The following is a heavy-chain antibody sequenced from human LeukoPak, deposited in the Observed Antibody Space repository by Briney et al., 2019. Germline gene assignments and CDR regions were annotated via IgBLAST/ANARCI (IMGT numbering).Heavy chain of an antibody. CDR3: ARASGPFDY. CDR2: IWNDGSSK. Sequence: PGRSLRLSCAASGFTFSTYSMHWVRQAPGKGLEWVAVIWNDGSSKYYADSVKGRFTISRDNSKNTLYLQMNSLRAEDTAVYSCARASGPFDYWGQGTLVTVSS. V-gene: IGHV3-33*08. J-gene: IGHJ4*02. D-gene: IGHD3-10*01. CDR1: GFTFSTYS.